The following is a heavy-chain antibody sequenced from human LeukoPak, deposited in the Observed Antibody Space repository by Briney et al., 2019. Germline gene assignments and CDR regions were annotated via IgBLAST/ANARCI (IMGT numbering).Heavy chain of an antibody. J-gene: IGHJ4*02. D-gene: IGHD2-8*01. CDR2: ISGSGGST. Sequence: GGSLRLSCAASGFTFRSYAMNWVRQAPGEGLEWVSAISGSGGSTYYADSVKGRFTISRDNSKNTLYLQMNSLRTEDTALYYCAKEGSVCTNGICRYFDQWGRGTLVTVSS. CDR3: AKEGSVCTNGICRYFDQ. V-gene: IGHV3-23*01. CDR1: GFTFRSYA.